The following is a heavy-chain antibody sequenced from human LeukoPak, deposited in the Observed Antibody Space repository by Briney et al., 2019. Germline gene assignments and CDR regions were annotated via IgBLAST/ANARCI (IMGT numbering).Heavy chain of an antibody. CDR3: ARGFIYDYFDY. CDR1: GGSFSGYY. D-gene: IGHD3-10*01. V-gene: IGHV4-34*01. Sequence: PSETLSLTCAVNGGSFSGYYWSWIRQPPGKGLEWIGEINHSGSTNYNLSLKSRVTISVDTSKNQFSLKLSSVTAADTAVYYCARGFIYDYFDYWGQGTLVTVSS. CDR2: INHSGST. J-gene: IGHJ4*02.